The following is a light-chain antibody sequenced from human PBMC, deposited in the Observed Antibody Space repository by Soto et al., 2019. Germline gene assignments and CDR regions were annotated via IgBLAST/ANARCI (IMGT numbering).Light chain of an antibody. CDR3: QQYGSSPRT. CDR1: QSVNSK. CDR2: PAS. J-gene: IGKJ1*01. V-gene: IGKV3-20*01. Sequence: PGDRVSLSCRASQSVNSKLAWYQQKPGQAPRLLIFPASSRATGTPDRFSGSGSGTDFTLTISRLEPEDFAVYYCQQYGSSPRTFGQGTKVDIK.